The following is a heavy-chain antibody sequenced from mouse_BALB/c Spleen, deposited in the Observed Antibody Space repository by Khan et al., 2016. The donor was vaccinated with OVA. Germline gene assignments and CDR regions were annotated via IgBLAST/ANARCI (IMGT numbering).Heavy chain of an antibody. V-gene: IGHV5-6-5*01. CDR1: GFTFSNYA. CDR2: ISTGDTT. CDR3: ARDYWFVY. Sequence: EVKLVESGGGLVKSGGSLKVSCAASGFTFSNYAMSWVRQTPEKRLEWVASISTGDTTYYPDSVKGRFTISRDNARNILYLQMSSLRSDDTAMYYCARDYWFVYWGQGTLVTVSA. J-gene: IGHJ3*01.